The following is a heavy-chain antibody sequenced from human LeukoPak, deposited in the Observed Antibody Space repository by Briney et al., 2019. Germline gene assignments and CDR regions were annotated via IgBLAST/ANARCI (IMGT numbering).Heavy chain of an antibody. CDR3: ARNLRSSWYVCYFDY. J-gene: IGHJ4*02. CDR1: GGTFSSYA. CDR2: IIPIFGTA. V-gene: IGHV1-69*13. Sequence: SVKVSCKASGGTFSSYAISWVRQAPGQGLERMGGIIPIFGTANYAQKFQGRVTITADESTSTAYMELSSLRSEGTAVYYCARNLRSSWYVCYFDYWGQGTLVTVSS. D-gene: IGHD6-13*01.